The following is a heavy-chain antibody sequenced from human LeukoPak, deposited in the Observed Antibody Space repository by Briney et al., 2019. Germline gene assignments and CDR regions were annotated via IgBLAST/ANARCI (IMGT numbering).Heavy chain of an antibody. Sequence: PSETLSLTCIVSGGSISSFYWSWIRQPPGKGLEWIGYINYSGSTSHNPSLESRVTISVDKSKNQFSLKLSSVTAADTAVYFCARDPTSGRYYFDYWGQGILVTVSS. V-gene: IGHV4-59*01. J-gene: IGHJ4*02. CDR3: ARDPTSGRYYFDY. CDR1: GGSISSFY. CDR2: INYSGST. D-gene: IGHD6-19*01.